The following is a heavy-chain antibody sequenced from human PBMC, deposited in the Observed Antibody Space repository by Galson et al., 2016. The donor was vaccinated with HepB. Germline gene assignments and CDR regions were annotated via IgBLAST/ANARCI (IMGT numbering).Heavy chain of an antibody. CDR2: ISSSSFFI. CDR1: GFTFSTYT. Sequence: SLRLSCAASGFTFSTYTMNWVRQAPGKGLEWVSSISSSSFFIYYADTVKGRFTISRDNANNPLYLQMNSLRAEETAVYYCARVAAKESWGNTILGVVSNWFDPWGQGTLVTVSS. V-gene: IGHV3-21*01. D-gene: IGHD3-3*01. CDR3: ARVAAKESWGNTILGVVSNWFDP. J-gene: IGHJ5*02.